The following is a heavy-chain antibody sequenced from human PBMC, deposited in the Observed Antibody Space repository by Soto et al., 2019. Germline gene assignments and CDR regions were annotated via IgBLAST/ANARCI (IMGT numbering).Heavy chain of an antibody. CDR3: ARGLRITMVRGALGY. V-gene: IGHV1-8*02. Sequence: ASVKVSCKTSGYTFNTYDINWVRQATGQGLEWMGWMNPNSGNTGYAQKFQGRVTMTRNTSISTAYMELSSLRSEDTAVYYCARGLRITMVRGALGYWGQGTLVTVSS. CDR2: MNPNSGNT. D-gene: IGHD3-10*01. CDR1: GYTFNTYD. J-gene: IGHJ4*02.